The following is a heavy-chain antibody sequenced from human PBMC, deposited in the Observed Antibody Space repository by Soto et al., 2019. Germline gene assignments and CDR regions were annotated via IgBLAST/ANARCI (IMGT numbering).Heavy chain of an antibody. CDR3: ARGPRGWYGFDY. D-gene: IGHD6-19*01. Sequence: EVQLEESGGGLVQPGGSLRLSCVDSGFTFSNNWMHWVRQTPGKGLEWVSRLNSDGSTANYADSVKGRFTISRDNAKNTLYLQMNSLSVEDTAVXXCARGPRGWYGFDYWGQGTLVTVSS. J-gene: IGHJ4*02. CDR2: LNSDGSTA. CDR1: GFTFSNNW. V-gene: IGHV3-74*01.